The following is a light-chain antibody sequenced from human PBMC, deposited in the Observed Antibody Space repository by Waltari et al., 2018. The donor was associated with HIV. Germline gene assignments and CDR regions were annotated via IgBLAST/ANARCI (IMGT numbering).Light chain of an antibody. CDR2: KAS. J-gene: IGKJ2*01. CDR1: QSSSSW. CDR3: QQYNSYPVT. Sequence: DIQMTQAHSTLSASIGDRVTIPCRASQSSSSWLAWYQQKPGKAPKLRIYKASSLESGVPSRFSGSGSGTEFTLTISSLQPDDFATYYCQQYNSYPVTFGQGTKLEIK. V-gene: IGKV1-5*03.